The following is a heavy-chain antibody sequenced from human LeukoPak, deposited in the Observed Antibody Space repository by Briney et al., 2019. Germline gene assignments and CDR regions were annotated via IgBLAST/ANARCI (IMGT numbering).Heavy chain of an antibody. CDR3: ARDNGVWGRNWGLGY. V-gene: IGHV7-4-1*02. CDR1: RYTFTSYA. Sequence: ASVKVSCKASRYTFTSYAMNWVRQAPGQGLEWMGWINTNTGNPTYAQGFTGRFVFSLDTSVSTAYLQISSLKAEDTAVYYCARDNGVWGRNWGLGYWGQGTLVTVSS. CDR2: INTNTGNP. J-gene: IGHJ4*02. D-gene: IGHD7-27*01.